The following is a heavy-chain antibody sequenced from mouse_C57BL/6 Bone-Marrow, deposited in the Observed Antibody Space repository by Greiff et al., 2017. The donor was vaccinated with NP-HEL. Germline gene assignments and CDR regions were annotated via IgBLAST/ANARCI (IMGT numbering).Heavy chain of an antibody. V-gene: IGHV1-26*01. Sequence: EVQLQQSGPELVKPGASVKISCKASGYSFTDYYMNWVKQSPGRSLEWIGDINPNNGGTSYNQKCKGKATLTVDKSSSTAYMEHRSLTSEDSEVYYCASPYDYSFDYWGQGTTLTVAS. J-gene: IGHJ2*01. CDR3: ASPYDYSFDY. D-gene: IGHD2-4*01. CDR2: INPNNGGT. CDR1: GYSFTDYY.